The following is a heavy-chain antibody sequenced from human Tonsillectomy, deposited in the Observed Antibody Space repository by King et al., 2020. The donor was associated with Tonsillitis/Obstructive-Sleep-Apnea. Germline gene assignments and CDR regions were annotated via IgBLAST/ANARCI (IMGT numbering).Heavy chain of an antibody. V-gene: IGHV1-69*01. J-gene: IGHJ3*02. D-gene: IGHD3-3*01. CDR1: GGTFSSYA. Sequence: QLVQSGAEVKKPGSSVKVSCKASGGTFSSYAISWVRQAPGQGLEWMGGLIPIFGTANYAQQFQGRVTSTADESTSTAYMELSSLRSEDTAVYYCASSVDYDFWSGYYDAFDIWGQGTMVTVSS. CDR2: LIPIFGTA. CDR3: ASSVDYDFWSGYYDAFDI.